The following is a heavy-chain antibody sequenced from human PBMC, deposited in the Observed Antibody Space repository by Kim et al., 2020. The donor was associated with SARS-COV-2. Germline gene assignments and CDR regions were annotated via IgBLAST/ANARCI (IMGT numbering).Heavy chain of an antibody. Sequence: SVKVSCKASGFTFSTSAVQWVRQARGQGLEWIGWIVVGSDKTNCAQKFQERVTITRDMSTRTTYMELNSLRFEDTAVYYCAAGWWELRDDDPLDIWGQGTMVTVSS. CDR1: GFTFSTSA. D-gene: IGHD1-26*01. V-gene: IGHV1-58*01. J-gene: IGHJ3*02. CDR2: IVVGSDKT. CDR3: AAGWWELRDDDPLDI.